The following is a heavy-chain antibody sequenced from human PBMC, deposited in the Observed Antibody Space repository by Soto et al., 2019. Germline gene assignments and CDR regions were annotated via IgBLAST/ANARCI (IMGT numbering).Heavy chain of an antibody. V-gene: IGHV4-59*01. J-gene: IGHJ6*02. CDR1: GGSISSYY. CDR3: ARVNYGDYYYGMDV. Sequence: SETLSLTCTVSGGSISSYYWSWIRQPPGKGLEWIGYIFYSGSTNYNPSLKSRVTISVDTSKNQFSLKLSSVTAADTALYYCARVNYGDYYYGMDVWGQGTTVTVSS. D-gene: IGHD4-17*01. CDR2: IFYSGST.